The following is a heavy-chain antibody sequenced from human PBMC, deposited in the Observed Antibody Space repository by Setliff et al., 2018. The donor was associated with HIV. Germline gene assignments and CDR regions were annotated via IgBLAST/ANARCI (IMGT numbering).Heavy chain of an antibody. V-gene: IGHV4-4*08. CDR3: ARGLVVVTDSDYDTNYYYYYYMDV. CDR2: IYSSGRT. CDR1: GGSISNYF. Sequence: PSETLSLTCNVSGGSISNYFWSWIRQPPGKGLEWVGYIYSSGRTNYNPSLKSRVTMSVDTSKNQFSLKLNSVTATDTAVYYCARGLVVVTDSDYDTNYYYYYYMDVWGRGTTVTVSS. J-gene: IGHJ6*03. D-gene: IGHD5-12*01.